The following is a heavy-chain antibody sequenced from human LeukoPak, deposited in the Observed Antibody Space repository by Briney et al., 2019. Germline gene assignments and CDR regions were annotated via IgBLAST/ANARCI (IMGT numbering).Heavy chain of an antibody. CDR3: ARGRGYFDPFDP. CDR1: GASITNYY. J-gene: IGHJ5*02. D-gene: IGHD3-9*01. V-gene: IGHV4-59*01. Sequence: SETLSLTCTVSGASITNYYWSWIRKPPGKGLEWIGYIYYSGITNYNPSLTSRVSISVDMSKNQFSLKLTSVTAADTAVYYCARGRGYFDPFDPWGQGTLVTVSS. CDR2: IYYSGIT.